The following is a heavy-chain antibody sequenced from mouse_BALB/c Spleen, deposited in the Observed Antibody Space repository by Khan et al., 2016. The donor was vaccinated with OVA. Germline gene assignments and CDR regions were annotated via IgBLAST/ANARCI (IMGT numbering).Heavy chain of an antibody. D-gene: IGHD1-1*01. CDR2: ISTGGHYT. CDR1: GFTFSTYG. Sequence: EVMLVESGGDLVEPGGSLKLSCVASGFTFSTYGMSWVRQTPDKRLEWVATISTGGHYTYYPDSVRGRFTISRDNAKNTLYLQMTSMKSDDTAMFYCARLAYYDDSEGCAYWGQGTLVAVSA. V-gene: IGHV5-6*01. CDR3: ARLAYYDDSEGCAY. J-gene: IGHJ3*01.